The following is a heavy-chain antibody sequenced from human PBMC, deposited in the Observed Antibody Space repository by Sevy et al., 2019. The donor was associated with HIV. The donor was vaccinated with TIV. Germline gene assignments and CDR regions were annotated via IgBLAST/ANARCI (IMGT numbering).Heavy chain of an antibody. D-gene: IGHD2-2*02. CDR2: ISYDGSNK. Sequence: GGSLRLSCAASGFTFSSYAMHWVRQAPGKGLEWVAVISYDGSNKYYADSVKGRFTISRDNSKNTLYLQMNRLRAEDTAVYYCARGDIVVVPAAIPTWDYWGQGTLVTVSS. CDR1: GFTFSSYA. V-gene: IGHV3-30-3*01. CDR3: ARGDIVVVPAAIPTWDY. J-gene: IGHJ4*02.